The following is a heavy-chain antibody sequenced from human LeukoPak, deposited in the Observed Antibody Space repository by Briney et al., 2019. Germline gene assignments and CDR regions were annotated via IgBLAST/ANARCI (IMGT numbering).Heavy chain of an antibody. CDR1: GFSFSSFA. CDR2: ILSGGDVF. Sequence: GGSLRLSCAASGFSFSSFAMMWVHQAPGMGLELISAILSGGDVFFYGDSVRGRFTISRDDSTNTLFLQMNNLRADDSAVYYCARDPNGNYVGAFEMWGPGTTVTVSS. D-gene: IGHD4-17*01. CDR3: ARDPNGNYVGAFEM. V-gene: IGHV3-23*01. J-gene: IGHJ3*02.